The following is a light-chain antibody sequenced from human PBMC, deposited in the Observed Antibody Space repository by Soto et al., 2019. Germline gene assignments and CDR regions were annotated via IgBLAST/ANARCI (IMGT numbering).Light chain of an antibody. CDR1: SSDVGSYNG. CDR2: EGS. Sequence: QSVLTQPPSVSGSPGQSVTISCTGTSSDVGSYNGVSWYQQPPGTAPRLIIYEGSTRPSGVPDRFSGSKSGNTASLTISGLQAEDEADYYCNSYTLSGPYVFGTGTKVTVL. V-gene: IGLV2-18*02. CDR3: NSYTLSGPYV. J-gene: IGLJ1*01.